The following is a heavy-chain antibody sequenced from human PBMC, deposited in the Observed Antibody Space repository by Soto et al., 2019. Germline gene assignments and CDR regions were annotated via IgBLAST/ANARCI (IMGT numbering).Heavy chain of an antibody. J-gene: IGHJ4*02. CDR3: ARLNDYGDYGFAALGY. D-gene: IGHD4-17*01. CDR2: IYSGGST. Sequence: GGSLRLSCAASGFTVSSNYMSWVRQAPGKGLEWVSVIYSGGSTYYADSVKGRFTISRDNSKNTLYLQMNSLRAEDTAVYYCARLNDYGDYGFAALGYWGQGTLVTVSS. V-gene: IGHV3-66*01. CDR1: GFTVSSNY.